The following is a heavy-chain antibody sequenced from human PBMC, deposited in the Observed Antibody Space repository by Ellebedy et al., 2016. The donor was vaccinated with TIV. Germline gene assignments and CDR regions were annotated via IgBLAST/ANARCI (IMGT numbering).Heavy chain of an antibody. CDR2: IYPGDSDT. CDR3: VRQKGEQWLLRNYFFYYGLDV. CDR1: GYSFTSYW. V-gene: IGHV5-51*01. D-gene: IGHD6-19*01. J-gene: IGHJ6*02. Sequence: ASVKVSCKGSGYSFTSYWIGWVRQMPGKGLEWMGVIYPGDSDTRYIPSFQGQVTISADKSISTAYLQWTSLKVSDTAMYYCVRQKGEQWLLRNYFFYYGLDVWGQGTTVAVSS.